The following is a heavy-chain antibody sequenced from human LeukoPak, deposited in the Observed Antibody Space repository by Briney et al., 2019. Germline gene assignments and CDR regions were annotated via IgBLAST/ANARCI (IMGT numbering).Heavy chain of an antibody. D-gene: IGHD2-2*01. Sequence: SETLSLTCTVSGGSISSGSYYWSWIRQPAGKGLEWIGRIYTSGSTNYNPSLKSRVTISVDTSKNQFSLKLSSVTAADTAVYYCARSLPSSRGYCSSTSCQYYYYYYMDVWGKGTTVTISS. CDR1: GGSISSGSYY. V-gene: IGHV4-61*02. CDR3: ARSLPSSRGYCSSTSCQYYYYYYMDV. CDR2: IYTSGST. J-gene: IGHJ6*03.